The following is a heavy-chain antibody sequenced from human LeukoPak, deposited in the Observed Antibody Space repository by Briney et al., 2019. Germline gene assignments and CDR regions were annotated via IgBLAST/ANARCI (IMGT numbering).Heavy chain of an antibody. J-gene: IGHJ6*03. Sequence: GASVKVSCKASGYTFTGYYMHWVRQAPGQGLEWMGRINPNSGGTNYAQKFQGRVTMTRDTSISTAYMELSRLRSDDTAVYYCARVPITMTYYYYMDVWGKGTTVTVSS. V-gene: IGHV1-2*06. CDR1: GYTFTGYY. CDR2: INPNSGGT. D-gene: IGHD3-22*01. CDR3: ARVPITMTYYYYMDV.